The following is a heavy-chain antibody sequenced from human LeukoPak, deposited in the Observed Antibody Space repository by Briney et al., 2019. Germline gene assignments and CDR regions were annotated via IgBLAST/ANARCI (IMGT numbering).Heavy chain of an antibody. J-gene: IGHJ5*02. CDR3: ARVKDIVVVPAGFDP. Sequence: WKTLSLTCTVSGGSISSSSYYWGWIRQPPGKGLEWIGSIYYSGSTYYNPSLKSRVTISVDTSKNQFSLKLSSVTAADTAVYYCARVKDIVVVPAGFDPWGQGTLVTVSS. D-gene: IGHD2-2*01. CDR1: GGSISSSSYY. CDR2: IYYSGST. V-gene: IGHV4-39*01.